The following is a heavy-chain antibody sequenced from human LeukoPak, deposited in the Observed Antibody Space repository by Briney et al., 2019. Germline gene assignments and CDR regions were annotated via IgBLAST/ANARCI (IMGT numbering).Heavy chain of an antibody. CDR3: AKYKDRGVVAGNVDH. Sequence: GRSLRLSCTVSGLSLDDFAMHWARPVAGRGLVWVSGIRWARESSVYADSVKGRFTISRDNAKSSLYLQMNNLRPENTGLYYWAKYKDRGVVAGNVDHWGQGTLVTVSS. D-gene: IGHD6-19*01. J-gene: IGHJ4*02. V-gene: IGHV3-9*01. CDR2: IRWARESS. CDR1: GLSLDDFA.